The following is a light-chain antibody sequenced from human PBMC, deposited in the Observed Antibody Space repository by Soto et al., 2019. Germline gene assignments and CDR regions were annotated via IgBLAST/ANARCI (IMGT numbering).Light chain of an antibody. Sequence: IVSTQSSGTVSLYPGERETLYCRASQTVSSNFLAWYQEKPGRGPRLLIYGASTRATGIPDRFSGSGSGTDFTLTISRLDPEDFAVYYCRQYGRSLEFAVGGGTKV. V-gene: IGKV3-20*01. CDR1: QTVSSNF. CDR2: GAS. CDR3: RQYGRSLEFA. J-gene: IGKJ4*01.